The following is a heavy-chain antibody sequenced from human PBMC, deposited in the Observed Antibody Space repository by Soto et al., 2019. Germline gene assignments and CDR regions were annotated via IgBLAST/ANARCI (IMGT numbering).Heavy chain of an antibody. CDR2: IYPGDSDT. J-gene: IGHJ6*02. D-gene: IGHD5-18*01. V-gene: IGHV5-51*01. CDR3: ASRGVSMVRPYYYGMDV. Sequence: GESLKISCKGSGYSFTSYWIGRVRQMPGKGLEWMGSIYPGDSDTRYSPSFQRQVTISADKSISTAYLQWSSLKASDTAMYYCASRGVSMVRPYYYGMDVRGEGNTVT. CDR1: GYSFTSYW.